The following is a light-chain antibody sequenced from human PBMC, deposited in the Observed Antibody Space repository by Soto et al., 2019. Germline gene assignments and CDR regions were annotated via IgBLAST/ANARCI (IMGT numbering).Light chain of an antibody. J-gene: IGKJ2*01. CDR2: HAS. Sequence: IVMTQSPATLSVSQGERATLSCRASQSVGSSLDWYQQKPGQAPRLPIYHASTRTTAVPARFSGSGSGTEFTLTISSLQSEDFAVYYCQHHFNWPPFAFGPGTKLEI. CDR1: QSVGSS. CDR3: QHHFNWPPFA. V-gene: IGKV3-15*01.